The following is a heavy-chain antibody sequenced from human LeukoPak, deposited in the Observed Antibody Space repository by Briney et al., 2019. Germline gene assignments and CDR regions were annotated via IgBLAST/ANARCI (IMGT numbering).Heavy chain of an antibody. Sequence: GGSLRLSCAASGFTVSSNYMSWVRQAPGQGLEWVSVIYSGGSTYYADSVKGRFTISRDNSKNTLYLQMNSLRAEDTAVYYCASSTYYYDSSGYYDRDYFDYWGQGTLVTVSS. V-gene: IGHV3-53*01. CDR1: GFTVSSNY. CDR3: ASSTYYYDSSGYYDRDYFDY. D-gene: IGHD3-22*01. CDR2: IYSGGST. J-gene: IGHJ4*02.